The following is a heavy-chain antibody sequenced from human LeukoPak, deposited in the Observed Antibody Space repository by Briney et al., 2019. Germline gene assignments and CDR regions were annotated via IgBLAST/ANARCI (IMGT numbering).Heavy chain of an antibody. V-gene: IGHV3-30*03. CDR2: ISYDGSNK. CDR1: GFTFSSYG. Sequence: GGSLRLSCAASGFTFSSYGMHWVREAPGKGLEWVAVISYDGSNKYYADSVKGRFTISRDNSKNTLYLQMNSLRAEDTAVYYCASYDFWSGYYENAFDIWGQGIVVTVSS. D-gene: IGHD3-3*01. CDR3: ASYDFWSGYYENAFDI. J-gene: IGHJ3*02.